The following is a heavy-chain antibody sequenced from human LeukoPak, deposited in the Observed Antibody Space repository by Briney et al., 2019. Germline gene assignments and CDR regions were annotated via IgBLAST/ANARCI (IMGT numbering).Heavy chain of an antibody. J-gene: IGHJ4*02. V-gene: IGHV3-7*01. CDR3: ARAIKTGYDYVWGSHRPGFDY. CDR1: GFTFSSYW. D-gene: IGHD3-16*01. Sequence: GGSLRLSCAASGFTFSSYWMSWVRQAPGMGLEWVANIKQDGSEKYYVDSVKGRFTISRDNAKNSLYLQMNSLRAEDTAVYYCARAIKTGYDYVWGSHRPGFDYWGQGTLVTVSS. CDR2: IKQDGSEK.